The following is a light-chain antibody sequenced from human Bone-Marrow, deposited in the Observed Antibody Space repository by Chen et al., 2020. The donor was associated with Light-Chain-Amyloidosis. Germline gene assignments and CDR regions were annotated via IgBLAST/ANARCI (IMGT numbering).Light chain of an antibody. V-gene: IGKV1-NL1*01. CDR3: QHYYTTPRT. CDR2: GTS. J-gene: IGKJ2*01. Sequence: DIQMTQSPSSLSASVGDRVTITCRASRGISKSLAWYQLKPGKAPKLLIYGTSKLHNGVPSRFSGSESGTDYTLTISSLQPEDFATYVCQHYYTTPRTFGQGTKLEIK. CDR1: RGISKS.